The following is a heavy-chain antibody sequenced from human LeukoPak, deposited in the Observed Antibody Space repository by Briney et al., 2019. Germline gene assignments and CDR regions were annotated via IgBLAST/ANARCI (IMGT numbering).Heavy chain of an antibody. Sequence: GGSLRLSCAASGFTFSSYSMNWVRQAPGKGLEWVSSISSSSSYIYYADSVKGRFTISRDNAKNSLYLQMNSLRAEDTAVYYCARDLGRGYDFWSGQTDYWGQGTLVTVSS. CDR1: GFTFSSYS. CDR3: ARDLGRGYDFWSGQTDY. CDR2: ISSSSSYI. V-gene: IGHV3-21*01. D-gene: IGHD3-3*01. J-gene: IGHJ4*02.